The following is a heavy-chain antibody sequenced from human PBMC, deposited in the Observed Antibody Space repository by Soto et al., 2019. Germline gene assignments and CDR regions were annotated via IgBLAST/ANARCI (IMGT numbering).Heavy chain of an antibody. CDR2: IIPALGTA. V-gene: IGHV1-69*08. D-gene: IGHD4-17*01. CDR3: ARPDFGDYWYFDL. Sequence: QDQLVQSGAGVKKPGSSVKVSSKVSGGTFSSHTFSWVRQAPGQGLEWMGRIIPALGTATYAQKFQGRVTISADESATTASMELNSLRSEDTAVYYSARPDFGDYWYFDLCGRGTLVTVSS. CDR1: GGTFSSHT. J-gene: IGHJ2*01.